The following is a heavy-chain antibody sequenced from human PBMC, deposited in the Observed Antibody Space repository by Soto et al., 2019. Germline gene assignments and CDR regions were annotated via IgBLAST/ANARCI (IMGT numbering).Heavy chain of an antibody. D-gene: IGHD3-16*01. J-gene: IGHJ4*02. CDR3: ARGLHDYNTYYFDF. CDR1: GFTFSNFA. CDR2: ISYDGSNK. Sequence: QVQLVESGGGVVQPGRSLRLSCAASGFTFSNFAMDWVRQAPGKGLEWLTLISYDGSNKFYADSVKGRFTISRDNSKNTLYLQMNSLRGEDTAVYYCARGLHDYNTYYFDFWGQGTLVTVSS. V-gene: IGHV3-30-3*01.